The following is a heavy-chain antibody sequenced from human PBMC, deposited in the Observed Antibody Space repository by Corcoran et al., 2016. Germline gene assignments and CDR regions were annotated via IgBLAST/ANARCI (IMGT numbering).Heavy chain of an antibody. Sequence: QVQLQQWGAGLLKPSETLSLTYAVYGGSFSGYYWSWIRQPPGKGLEWIGEINHSGSTNYNPSLKSRGTISVDTSKNQFSLKLSSVTAADTAVYYCARGHVVVVPAAISSHWFDPWGQGTLVTVSS. J-gene: IGHJ5*02. CDR3: ARGHVVVVPAAISSHWFDP. CDR1: GGSFSGYY. D-gene: IGHD2-2*01. CDR2: INHSGST. V-gene: IGHV4-34*01.